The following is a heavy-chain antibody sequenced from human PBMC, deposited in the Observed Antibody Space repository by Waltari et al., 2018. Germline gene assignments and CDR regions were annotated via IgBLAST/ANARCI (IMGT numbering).Heavy chain of an antibody. J-gene: IGHJ6*03. CDR3: ARVGSSGWPFYYYYMDV. D-gene: IGHD6-19*01. CDR2: IYYSGST. V-gene: IGHV4-59*01. Sequence: QVQLQESGPGLVKPSETLSLTCTVSGGSIRRYYWSWIRQPPGKGLEWIGYIYYSGSTNTNPSLKSRVTISVDTSKNQFSLKLSSVTAADTAVYYCARVGSSGWPFYYYYMDVWGKGTTVTVSS. CDR1: GGSIRRYY.